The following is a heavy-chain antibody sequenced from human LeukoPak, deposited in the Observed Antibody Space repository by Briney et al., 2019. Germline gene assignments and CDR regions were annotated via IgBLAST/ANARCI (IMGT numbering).Heavy chain of an antibody. D-gene: IGHD3-9*01. CDR3: AQNGLYYDILTGYFDY. V-gene: IGHV3-66*02. J-gene: IGHJ4*02. CDR1: GFTFSSYW. Sequence: GGSLRLSCAASGFTFSSYWMHWVRQAPGKGLEWVSVIYSGGSTYYADSVKGRFTISRDNSKNTLYLQMNSLRAEDTAVYYCAQNGLYYDILTGYFDYWGQGTLVTVSS. CDR2: IYSGGST.